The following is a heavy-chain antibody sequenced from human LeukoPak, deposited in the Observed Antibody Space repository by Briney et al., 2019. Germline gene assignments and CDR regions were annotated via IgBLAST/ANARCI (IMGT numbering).Heavy chain of an antibody. J-gene: IGHJ4*02. CDR1: GFTFSSYA. V-gene: IGHV3-23*01. D-gene: IGHD5-12*01. Sequence: GGSLRLSCAASGFTFSSYAMSWVRQAPGKGLEWVSAISGSGGSPYYADSVKGRFTISRDNSKNTMYLQMNSRRAEDTAVYYCAKGRSGYDDFDYWGQGTLVTVSS. CDR3: AKGRSGYDDFDY. CDR2: ISGSGGSP.